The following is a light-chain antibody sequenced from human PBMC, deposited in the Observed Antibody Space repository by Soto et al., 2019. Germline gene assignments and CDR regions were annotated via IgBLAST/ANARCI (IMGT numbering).Light chain of an antibody. J-gene: IGKJ4*01. CDR3: QQFSSYPLT. CDR2: GAS. Sequence: EIVWTQSPGTLSLSPGGRATLSCRASQSVSNNYLAWYQQKPGQAPRLLIYGASNRATGIPDRFSGSGSGTDFTLTISRLEPEDFAVYYCQQFSSYPLTFGGGTKVDIK. CDR1: QSVSNNY. V-gene: IGKV3-20*01.